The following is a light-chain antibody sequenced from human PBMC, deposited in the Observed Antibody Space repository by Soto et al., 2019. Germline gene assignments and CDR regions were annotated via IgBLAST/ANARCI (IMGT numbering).Light chain of an antibody. J-gene: IGKJ2*01. CDR1: QSVSSSY. V-gene: IGKV3-20*01. CDR2: GAS. Sequence: EIVLTQSPGTLSLSPRERTTLSCRASQSVSSSYLAWYQQKPGQAPRVLIYGASSRATGIPDRFSGSGSGTDFTLTISRLEPEDFAVYYCQQHGSSPYTFGQGTKLEIK. CDR3: QQHGSSPYT.